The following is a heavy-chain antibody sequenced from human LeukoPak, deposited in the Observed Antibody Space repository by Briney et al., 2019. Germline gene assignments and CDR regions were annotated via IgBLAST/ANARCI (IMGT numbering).Heavy chain of an antibody. D-gene: IGHD4-17*01. CDR1: GFTFSSYA. J-gene: IGHJ6*03. CDR3: AKVTTVTTSDYYYYMDV. Sequence: GGSLRLSCAASGFTFSSYAMTWVRQAPGKGLEWVSAISGSGASTYYADSVKGRFTISRDNSKNTLYLQMNSLRAEDTAVYYCAKVTTVTTSDYYYYMDVWGKGTTVTVSS. V-gene: IGHV3-23*01. CDR2: ISGSGAST.